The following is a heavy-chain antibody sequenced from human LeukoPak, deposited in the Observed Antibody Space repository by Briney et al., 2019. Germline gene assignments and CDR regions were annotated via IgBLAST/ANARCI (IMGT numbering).Heavy chain of an antibody. J-gene: IGHJ6*04. CDR3: AKVVVARYYYYGMDV. Sequence: GGSLRLSCAASGFTFSSYGMHWVRQAPGKGLEWVAVISYDGSNKYYAYSVKGRFTISRDNSTTTLYLQMNSLRAEDTAVYYCAKVVVARYYYYGMDVWGKGTTVTVSS. V-gene: IGHV3-30*18. CDR1: GFTFSSYG. D-gene: IGHD2-2*01. CDR2: ISYDGSNK.